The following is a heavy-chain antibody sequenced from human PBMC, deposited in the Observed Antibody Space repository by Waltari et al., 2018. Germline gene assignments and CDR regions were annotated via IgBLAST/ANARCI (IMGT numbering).Heavy chain of an antibody. CDR1: GFPFSSYS. CDR2: ISSMSSTI. CDR3: AREGYYYDSSGYYYDYYYYYMDV. Sequence: EVQLVESGGGLVQPGGSLRLSCAASGFPFSSYSMNWVRQAPGKGLEWVSYISSMSSTIYDADSGKGRFTISRDNAKNSLYLQMNSLRAEDTAVYYCAREGYYYDSSGYYYDYYYYYMDVWGKGTTVTVSS. J-gene: IGHJ6*03. D-gene: IGHD3-22*01. V-gene: IGHV3-48*04.